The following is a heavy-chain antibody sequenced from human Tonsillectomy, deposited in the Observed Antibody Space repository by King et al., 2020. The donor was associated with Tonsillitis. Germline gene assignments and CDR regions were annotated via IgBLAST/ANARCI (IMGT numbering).Heavy chain of an antibody. CDR1: GFTFSHAW. J-gene: IGHJ4*02. CDR2: IKSKDDGGTA. D-gene: IGHD4-23*01. V-gene: IGHV3-15*01. Sequence: EVQLVESGGGLVEPGGSLRLSCTASGFTFSHAWMTWVRQAPGKGLEWVGRIKSKDDGGTADYTAPVRGRFTISRDDSKNTLYLQMNSLKTEDTAVYYCSTKIDPANGGRGDYWGQGTPVTVSS. CDR3: STKIDPANGGRGDY.